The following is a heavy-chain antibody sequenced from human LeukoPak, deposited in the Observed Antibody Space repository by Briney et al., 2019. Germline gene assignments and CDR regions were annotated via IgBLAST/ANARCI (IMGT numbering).Heavy chain of an antibody. V-gene: IGHV3-30-3*01. CDR3: ARDETMDIFDY. Sequence: GRSLRLSCAASGFTFSSYAMHWVRQAPGKGLEWVAVISYDGSNKYYADSVKGRFTISRDNSKNTLYLQMNSLRAEDTAVYYCARDETMDIFDYWGKGPLVPVS. J-gene: IGHJ4*02. CDR2: ISYDGSNK. D-gene: IGHD3-10*01. CDR1: GFTFSSYA.